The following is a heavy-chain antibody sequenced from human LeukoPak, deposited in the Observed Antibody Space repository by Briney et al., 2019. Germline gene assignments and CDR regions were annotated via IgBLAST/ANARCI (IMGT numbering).Heavy chain of an antibody. V-gene: IGHV4-4*07. CDR3: ASVVTGGEDY. CDR2: IYFNGNT. J-gene: IGHJ4*02. Sequence: SETLSLTCTVSGGSISTYYWTWIRQPAGKGLEWIGRIYFNGNTNYNPSLKSRITMSVDTSKNQFSLKLSSVTAADTAVYYCASVVTGGEDYWGQGTLVTVSS. CDR1: GGSISTYY. D-gene: IGHD3-22*01.